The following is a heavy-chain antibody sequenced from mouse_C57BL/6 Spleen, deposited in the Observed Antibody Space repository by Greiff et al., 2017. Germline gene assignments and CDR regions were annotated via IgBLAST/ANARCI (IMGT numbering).Heavy chain of an antibody. CDR1: GFTFSDYG. Sequence: EVKLQESGGGLVQPGGSLKLSCAASGFTFSDYGMAWVRQAPRKGPEWVAFISNLAYSIYYADTVTGRFTISREKATNTLYLEMGSLTSEDTAMYYYARERFYDSPYYAMNYGDQRPSLTLYS. V-gene: IGHV5-15*01. D-gene: IGHD2-3*01. CDR2: ISNLAYSI. J-gene: IGHJ4*01. CDR3: ARERFYDSPYYAMNY.